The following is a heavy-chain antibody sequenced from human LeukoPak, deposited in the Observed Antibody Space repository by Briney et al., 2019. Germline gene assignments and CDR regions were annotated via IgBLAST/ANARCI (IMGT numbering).Heavy chain of an antibody. CDR3: AKDRHDYGDYVDY. D-gene: IGHD4-17*01. Sequence: GGSLRLSCAASGFTFDDYAMHWVRQAPGKGLEWVSGISWNSGSIGYADSVKGRFTISRDNAKNSLYLQMNSLRAEDTAVYYCAKDRHDYGDYVDYWGQGTLVTVSS. CDR1: GFTFDDYA. V-gene: IGHV3-9*01. CDR2: ISWNSGSI. J-gene: IGHJ4*02.